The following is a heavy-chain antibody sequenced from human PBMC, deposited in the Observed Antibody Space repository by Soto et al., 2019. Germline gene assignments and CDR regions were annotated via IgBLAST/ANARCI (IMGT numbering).Heavy chain of an antibody. Sequence: QVQLVQSGAEVKKPGASVKVSCKASGYTFTSYAMHWVRQAPGQRLEWMGWINAGNGNTKYSQKFQGRVTITRDTSASTAYMELSSLRSEDTAVYYCAREVTVRQQLVLGYWGQGTLVTVSS. J-gene: IGHJ4*02. CDR2: INAGNGNT. V-gene: IGHV1-3*01. D-gene: IGHD6-13*01. CDR1: GYTFTSYA. CDR3: AREVTVRQQLVLGY.